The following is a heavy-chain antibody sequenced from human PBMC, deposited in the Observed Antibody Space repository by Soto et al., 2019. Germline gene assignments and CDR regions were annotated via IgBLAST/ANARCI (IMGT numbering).Heavy chain of an antibody. J-gene: IGHJ4*02. Sequence: GGSLRLSCAASGFTFSIHAMNWVRQAPGKGLEWVSYISSIGVATYYADSVKGRFTISRDNAKNSLYLQMNSLRAEDTAVYYCAGEGRVGGIDYWGQGTPVTVSS. V-gene: IGHV3-48*03. CDR2: ISSIGVAT. D-gene: IGHD6-19*01. CDR3: AGEGRVGGIDY. CDR1: GFTFSIHA.